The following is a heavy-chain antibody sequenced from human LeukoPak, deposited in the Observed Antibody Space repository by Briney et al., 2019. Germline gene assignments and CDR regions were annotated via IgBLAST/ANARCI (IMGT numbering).Heavy chain of an antibody. CDR3: ARELAAAGRGNNCFDP. D-gene: IGHD6-13*01. CDR1: GYTFTGYY. Sequence: ASVKVSCKASGYTFTGYYMHWVRQATAQGLEWMGRINPNSGGTNYAQKFQGRVTMTRDTSISTAYMELSRLRSDDTAVYYCARELAAAGRGNNCFDPWGQGTLVTVSS. CDR2: INPNSGGT. J-gene: IGHJ5*02. V-gene: IGHV1-2*06.